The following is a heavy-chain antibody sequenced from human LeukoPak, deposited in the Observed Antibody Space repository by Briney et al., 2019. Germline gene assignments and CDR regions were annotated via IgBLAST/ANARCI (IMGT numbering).Heavy chain of an antibody. D-gene: IGHD3-22*01. Sequence: GASVKVSCKASGYTFTSYYMHWVRQAPGQGLEWMGGIIPIFGTANYAQKFQGRVTITADESTSTAYMELSSLRSEDTAVYYCARGDYDSSGYFLPSDYWGQGTLVTVSS. CDR3: ARGDYDSSGYFLPSDY. V-gene: IGHV1-69*13. CDR2: IIPIFGTA. J-gene: IGHJ4*02. CDR1: GYTFTSYY.